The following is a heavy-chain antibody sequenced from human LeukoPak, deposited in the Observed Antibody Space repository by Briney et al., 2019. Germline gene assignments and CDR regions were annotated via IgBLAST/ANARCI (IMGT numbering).Heavy chain of an antibody. D-gene: IGHD3-22*01. CDR3: ASSYYYDSSGSLRYYYYYYMDV. Sequence: GGSLRLSCAASAFTFSNYAMNWVRQAPGKGLEWVSIISGSGDTTYYADSVKGRFTISRDNSKNTLYLQMNSLRAEDTAVYYCASSYYYDSSGSLRYYYYYYMDVWGKGTTVTVSS. J-gene: IGHJ6*03. CDR2: ISGSGDTT. V-gene: IGHV3-23*01. CDR1: AFTFSNYA.